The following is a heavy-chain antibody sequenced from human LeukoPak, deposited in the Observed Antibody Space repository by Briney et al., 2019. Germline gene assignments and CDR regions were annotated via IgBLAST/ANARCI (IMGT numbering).Heavy chain of an antibody. CDR2: IKQDGSEK. Sequence: GGSLRLSCAASGFTFSSYWMSWVRQAPGKGLEWVANIKQDGSEKYYVDSVKGRFTISRDNAKNSLYLQMNSLRAEDTAVYYCARADYYDSSDPLDWGQGTLVTVSS. V-gene: IGHV3-7*01. D-gene: IGHD3-22*01. CDR3: ARADYYDSSDPLD. CDR1: GFTFSSYW. J-gene: IGHJ1*01.